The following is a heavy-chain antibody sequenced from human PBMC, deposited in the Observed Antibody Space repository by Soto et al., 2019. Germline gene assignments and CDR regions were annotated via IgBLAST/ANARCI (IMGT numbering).Heavy chain of an antibody. D-gene: IGHD3-22*01. CDR2: ISYDGSNK. V-gene: IGHV3-30*04. CDR3: ARADYYDSSGLAY. Sequence: GGSLRLSCAASGFTFSSYAMHWVRQAPGKGLEWVAVISYDGSNKYYADSVKGRFTISIDNSKNTLYLQMNSLRAEDTAVYYCARADYYDSSGLAYWGQGTLVTASS. CDR1: GFTFSSYA. J-gene: IGHJ4*02.